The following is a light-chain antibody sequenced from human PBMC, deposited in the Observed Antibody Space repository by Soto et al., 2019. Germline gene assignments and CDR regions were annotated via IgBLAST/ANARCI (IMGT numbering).Light chain of an antibody. CDR1: NSDVGTYNL. Sequence: QSALTQPASVSGSPGQSITISCTGTNSDVGTYNLVSWYQHHPGKAPKLIIHEDSKRPSGVSYRFSGSKSGNTASLTLSGLPAEDEADYYCCSYAGRSTWVFGGGTKLTVL. J-gene: IGLJ3*02. V-gene: IGLV2-23*01. CDR3: CSYAGRSTWV. CDR2: EDS.